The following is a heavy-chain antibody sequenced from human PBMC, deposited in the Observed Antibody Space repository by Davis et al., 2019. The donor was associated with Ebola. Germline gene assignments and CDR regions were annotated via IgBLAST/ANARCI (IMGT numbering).Heavy chain of an antibody. CDR3: AKKVHSWQCLDY. D-gene: IGHD5/OR15-5a*01. V-gene: IGHV3-21*01. CDR1: GFTFSSYS. CDR2: ISSSSSYI. J-gene: IGHJ4*02. Sequence: GESLKISCAASGFTFSSYSMNWVRQAPGKGLGWVSSISSSSSYIYYADSVKGRFTISRDNAKNSLYLQMNSLRAEDTAVYYCAKKVHSWQCLDYWGQGTLVTVSS.